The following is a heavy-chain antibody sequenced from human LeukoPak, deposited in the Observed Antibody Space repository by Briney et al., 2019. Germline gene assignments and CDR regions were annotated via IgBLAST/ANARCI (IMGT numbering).Heavy chain of an antibody. CDR2: VDDSGRT. J-gene: IGHJ4*02. Sequence: PSYTLPLTRRVSVDSISSYSWRWIQPPPGGALEGIGYVDDSGRTKHTPSLKSRVSISVDTSKSQFSLRLSSVTAADTAVYFCAREMGSRGFGSQLDSWGQGALVTVSS. CDR1: VDSISSYS. V-gene: IGHV4-59*12. D-gene: IGHD3-10*01. CDR3: AREMGSRGFGSQLDS.